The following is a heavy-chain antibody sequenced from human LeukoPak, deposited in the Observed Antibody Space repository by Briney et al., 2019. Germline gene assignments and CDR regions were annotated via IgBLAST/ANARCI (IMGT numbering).Heavy chain of an antibody. J-gene: IGHJ4*02. V-gene: IGHV4-30-4*08. CDR3: ARASSSWYNLVDY. Sequence: SETLSLTCTVSGGSISSGDYYWSWIRQPPGKGLEWIGYIYYSGSTYYNPSLKSRVTISVDTSKNQFSLKLSSVTAADTAVYYCARASSSWYNLVDYWGQGTLVTVSS. CDR1: GGSISSGDYY. CDR2: IYYSGST. D-gene: IGHD6-13*01.